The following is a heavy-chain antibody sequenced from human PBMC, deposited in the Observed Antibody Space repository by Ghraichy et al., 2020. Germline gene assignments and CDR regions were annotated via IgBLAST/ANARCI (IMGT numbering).Heavy chain of an antibody. V-gene: IGHV4-34*01. D-gene: IGHD1-26*01. J-gene: IGHJ3*02. CDR2: INHSGST. Sequence: SETLSLTCAVYGGSFSGYYWSWIRQPPGKGLEWIGEINHSGSTNYNPSLKSRVTISVDTSKNQFSLKLSSVTAADTAVYYCARVPPTVGAILRSRGGFDIWGQGTMVTVSS. CDR3: ARVPPTVGAILRSRGGFDI. CDR1: GGSFSGYY.